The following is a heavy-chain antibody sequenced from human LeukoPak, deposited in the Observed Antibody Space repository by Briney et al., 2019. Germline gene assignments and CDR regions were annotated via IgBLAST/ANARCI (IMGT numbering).Heavy chain of an antibody. CDR2: IYTSGNT. J-gene: IGHJ4*02. CDR1: GGSISSYY. CDR3: ARVDLRAAFFDY. D-gene: IGHD2-15*01. Sequence: PSETLSLTCTVSGGSISSYYWTWIRQPAGKGLEWIGRIYTSGNTGYNPSLKSRDTMSVDTSKNQFSLNLSSVTAADTAVYYCARVDLRAAFFDYWGQGTLVTVSS. V-gene: IGHV4-4*07.